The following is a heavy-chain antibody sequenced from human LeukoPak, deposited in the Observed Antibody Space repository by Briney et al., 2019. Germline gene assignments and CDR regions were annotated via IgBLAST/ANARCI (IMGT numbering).Heavy chain of an antibody. CDR2: SAHTGSS. V-gene: IGHV4-59*02. Sequence: SETLSLTCTVSGASVSSYYWSWIRKPPGKGLEWIGFSAHTGSSRYNTSLKSRVSISVDKSMNHFFLRLTSVTTADTAVYYCARYYADVNGYYYYYDYWGQGTLVTVSS. D-gene: IGHD3-22*01. CDR3: ARYYADVNGYYYYYDY. CDR1: GASVSSYY. J-gene: IGHJ4*02.